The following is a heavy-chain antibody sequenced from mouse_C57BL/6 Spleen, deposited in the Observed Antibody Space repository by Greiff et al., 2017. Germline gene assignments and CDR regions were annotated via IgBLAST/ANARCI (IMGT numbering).Heavy chain of an antibody. J-gene: IGHJ1*03. CDR3: ARWGYYSNYDFDV. CDR2: IYPGDGDT. V-gene: IGHV1-82*01. Sequence: QVQLQQSGPELVKPGASVKISCKASGYAFSSSWMNWVKQRPGKGLEWIGRIYPGDGDTNYNGKFKGKATLTADKSSSTAYMQLSSLTSEDSAVYFCARWGYYSNYDFDVWGTGTTVTVSS. D-gene: IGHD2-5*01. CDR1: GYAFSSSW.